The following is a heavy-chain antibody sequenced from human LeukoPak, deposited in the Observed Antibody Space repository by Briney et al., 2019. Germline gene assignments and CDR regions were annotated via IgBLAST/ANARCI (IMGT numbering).Heavy chain of an antibody. Sequence: PSQTLSLTCTVSGGSISSGSYYWSWIRQPAGKGLEWIGRIYTSGSTNYNPSLKSRVTISVDTSKNQFSLKLSSVTAADTAVYYCARGPSSLEDAFDIWGQGTMVRLF. J-gene: IGHJ3*02. CDR1: GGSISSGSYY. V-gene: IGHV4-61*02. CDR2: IYTSGST. CDR3: ARGPSSLEDAFDI. D-gene: IGHD6-6*01.